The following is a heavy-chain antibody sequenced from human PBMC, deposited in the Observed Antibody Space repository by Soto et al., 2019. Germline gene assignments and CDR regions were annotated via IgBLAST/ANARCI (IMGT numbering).Heavy chain of an antibody. CDR1: GFTFSSYG. CDR2: ISYDGSNK. D-gene: IGHD1-20*01. CDR3: AKPARYNWNVNWFDP. J-gene: IGHJ5*02. Sequence: QVQLVESGGGVVQPGRSLRLSCAASGFTFSSYGMHWVRQAPGKGLEWVAVISYDGSNKYYADSVKGRFTISRDNSKNTLYLKMNSLRAEDTAVYYCAKPARYNWNVNWFDPWGQGTLVTVSS. V-gene: IGHV3-30*18.